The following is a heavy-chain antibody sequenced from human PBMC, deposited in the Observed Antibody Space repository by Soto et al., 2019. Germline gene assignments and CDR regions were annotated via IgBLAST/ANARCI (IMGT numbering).Heavy chain of an antibody. CDR2: IYWDDDK. Sequence: QITLKESGPPLVKPTQTLTLTCTFSGFSLSTSGVGVGWIRQPPGKALEWLALIYWDDDKRYSPSLKSRLTITKDTSKNQVVLTMTNMDPVDTATYYCAHMITYYDFWSGYYTANELWFDPWGQGTLVTVSS. CDR3: AHMITYYDFWSGYYTANELWFDP. V-gene: IGHV2-5*02. J-gene: IGHJ5*02. D-gene: IGHD3-3*01. CDR1: GFSLSTSGVG.